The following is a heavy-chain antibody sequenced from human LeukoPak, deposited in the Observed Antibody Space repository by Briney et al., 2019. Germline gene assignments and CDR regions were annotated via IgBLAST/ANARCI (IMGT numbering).Heavy chain of an antibody. CDR1: GFTFSNYS. D-gene: IGHD3-10*01. CDR3: AREQRLYDSGIDAFDI. Sequence: PGGSLRLSCAASGFTFSNYSMNWVRQSPGKGLEWVSSISRSSAYKFYADSVKGRFTISRDNAKNSLYLQMNSLRAEDTAVYYCAREQRLYDSGIDAFDIWGQGTMVTVSS. J-gene: IGHJ3*02. V-gene: IGHV3-21*06. CDR2: ISRSSAYK.